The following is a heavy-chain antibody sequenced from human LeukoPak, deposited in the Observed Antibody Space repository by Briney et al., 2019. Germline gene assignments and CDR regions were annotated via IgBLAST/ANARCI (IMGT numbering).Heavy chain of an antibody. CDR3: AKGRHSSGWPNWFDP. J-gene: IGHJ5*02. Sequence: ASVKVSCKASGYTFTSYDINWVRQATGQGLEWMGWMNPNSGNTDYAQKFQGGVTMTRNTSISTAYMELSSLRSEDTAVYYCAKGRHSSGWPNWFDPWGQGTLVTVSS. V-gene: IGHV1-8*01. CDR1: GYTFTSYD. CDR2: MNPNSGNT. D-gene: IGHD6-19*01.